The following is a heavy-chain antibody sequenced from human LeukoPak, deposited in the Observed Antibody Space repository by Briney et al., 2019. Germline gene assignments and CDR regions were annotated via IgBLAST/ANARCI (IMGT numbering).Heavy chain of an antibody. Sequence: ASVKVSFKASGSTFTKYYMHWVRQAPGQGLEWMGLINPTATGTNYAQKFRGRVTMTRDTSATTVYMELSSLTSEDTAVYYCVREESGGYFDYWGQGTLVTVSS. V-gene: IGHV1-46*01. CDR2: INPTATGT. CDR3: VREESGGYFDY. J-gene: IGHJ4*02. D-gene: IGHD2-8*02. CDR1: GSTFTKYY.